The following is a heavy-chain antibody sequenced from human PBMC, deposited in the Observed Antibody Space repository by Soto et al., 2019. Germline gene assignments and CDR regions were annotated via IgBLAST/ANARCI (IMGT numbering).Heavy chain of an antibody. V-gene: IGHV3-74*01. Sequence: DVQLVESGGGLVQPGGSLRLSCAASGFSYTNYWMHWVHQAPEKGLVWVSRIDSDGIYTSYADSVNGRFTIARDNAKTTLYLQMNDLITEDTAVYHCGSDFEYWGQGSLLTVSS. J-gene: IGHJ4*02. CDR2: IDSDGIYT. CDR3: GSDFEY. CDR1: GFSYTNYW.